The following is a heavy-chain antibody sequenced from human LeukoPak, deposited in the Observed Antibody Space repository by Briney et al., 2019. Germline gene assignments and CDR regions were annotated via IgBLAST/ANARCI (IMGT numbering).Heavy chain of an antibody. CDR3: ASAQSIAARPIWYYYYMDV. CDR2: IIPIFGTA. J-gene: IGHJ6*03. V-gene: IGHV1-69*05. D-gene: IGHD6-6*01. CDR1: GGTFSSYA. Sequence: SVKVSGKASGGTFSSYAISWVRQAPGQGLEWMGGIIPIFGTANYAQKFQGRVTITTDESTSTAYMELSSLRSEDTAVYYCASAQSIAARPIWYYYYMDVWGKGTTVTVSS.